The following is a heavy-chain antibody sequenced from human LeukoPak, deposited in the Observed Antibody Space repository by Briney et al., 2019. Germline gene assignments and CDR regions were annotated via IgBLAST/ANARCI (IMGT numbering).Heavy chain of an antibody. V-gene: IGHV4-61*03. D-gene: IGHD3-10*01. CDR2: IFYSGST. CDR1: GGSISSNSYY. J-gene: IGHJ5*02. Sequence: PSETLSLTCTVSGGSISSNSYYWGWIRQPPGKGLEWIGYIFYSGSTNYNPSLKSRVTISVDTSKNHFSLKLSSVTAADTAVYYCARDLPYYGSGSGWFDPWGQGTLVTVSS. CDR3: ARDLPYYGSGSGWFDP.